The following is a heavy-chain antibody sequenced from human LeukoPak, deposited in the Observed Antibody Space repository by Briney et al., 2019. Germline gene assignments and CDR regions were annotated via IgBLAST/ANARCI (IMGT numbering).Heavy chain of an antibody. CDR3: ARDPSTAAAGTAPYYMDV. V-gene: IGHV1-2*02. J-gene: IGHJ6*03. D-gene: IGHD6-13*01. Sequence: ASVKVSCKASGYTFTGYYMQWVRQAPGQGLEWMGWINPNSGGTNYAQKFQGRVTMTRDTSISTAYMELSRLRSDDTAVYYCARDPSTAAAGTAPYYMDVWGKGTTVTVSS. CDR1: GYTFTGYY. CDR2: INPNSGGT.